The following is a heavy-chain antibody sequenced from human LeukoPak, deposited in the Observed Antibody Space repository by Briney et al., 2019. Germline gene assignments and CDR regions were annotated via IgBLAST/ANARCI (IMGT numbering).Heavy chain of an antibody. D-gene: IGHD3-10*01. CDR1: GGSISSYY. Sequence: PSETLSLTCTVSGGSISSYYWSWLRQPPGKGLEWIGYIYYSGSTNYNPSLKSRVTISVDTSKNQFSLTLGSVTAADTAVYYCAGLPYGSGSYYWFDPWGQGTLVTVSS. CDR3: AGLPYGSGSYYWFDP. V-gene: IGHV4-59*01. J-gene: IGHJ5*02. CDR2: IYYSGST.